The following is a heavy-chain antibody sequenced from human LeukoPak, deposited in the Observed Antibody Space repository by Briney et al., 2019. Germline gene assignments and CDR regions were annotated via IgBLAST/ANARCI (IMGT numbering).Heavy chain of an antibody. CDR1: GYTFTGYY. CDR2: INPNSGGT. D-gene: IGHD2-15*01. Sequence: ASVKVSCTASGYTFTGYYMHWVRQAPGQGLEWMGWINPNSGGTNYAQKFQGRVTMTRDTSISTAYMELSRLRSDDTAVYYCARRVENCSGGSCYPYYFDYWGQGTLVTVSS. CDR3: ARRVENCSGGSCYPYYFDY. V-gene: IGHV1-2*02. J-gene: IGHJ4*02.